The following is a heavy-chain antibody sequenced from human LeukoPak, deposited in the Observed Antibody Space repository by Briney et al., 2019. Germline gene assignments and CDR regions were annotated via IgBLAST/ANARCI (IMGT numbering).Heavy chain of an antibody. CDR1: GYTFTGYY. CDR2: INPYSGDT. D-gene: IGHD4-11*01. CDR3: ARAHENSDLLIDY. V-gene: IGHV1-2*02. Sequence: ASVKVSCKASGYTFTGYYMHWVRQAPGQGLEWMGWINPYSGDTNFAQKFHGRVTMTRDTSISTAYMELSRLRSDETAVYYCARAHENSDLLIDYWGQGTLVTVSS. J-gene: IGHJ4*02.